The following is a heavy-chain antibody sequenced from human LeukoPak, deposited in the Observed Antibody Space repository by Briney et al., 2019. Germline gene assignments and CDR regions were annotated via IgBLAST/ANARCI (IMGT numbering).Heavy chain of an antibody. CDR2: ISSSSSTI. J-gene: IGHJ6*03. D-gene: IGHD6-13*01. CDR3: ARDQRQLARYYYYYMDV. V-gene: IGHV3-48*01. Sequence: GGSLRLSCAASGFTFSSYSMNWVRQAPGKGLEWVSYISSSSSTIYYADSVKGRFTISRDNAKNSLYLQMNSLRAEDTAVYYCARDQRQLARYYYYYMDVWDKGTTVTVSS. CDR1: GFTFSSYS.